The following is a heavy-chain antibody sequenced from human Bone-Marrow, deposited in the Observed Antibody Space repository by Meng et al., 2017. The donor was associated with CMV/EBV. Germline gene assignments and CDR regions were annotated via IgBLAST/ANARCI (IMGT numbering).Heavy chain of an antibody. D-gene: IGHD6-13*01. V-gene: IGHV3-48*04. CDR1: GFTFSSYS. Sequence: GESLKISCAASGFTFSSYSMNWVRQAPGKGLEWVSYISSSGSTIYYADSVKGRFTISRDNAKNSLYLQMNSLRAEDTAVYYCARGGVSSSSWYIYWGQGTLVTVSS. CDR3: ARGGVSSSSWYIY. CDR2: ISSSGSTI. J-gene: IGHJ4*02.